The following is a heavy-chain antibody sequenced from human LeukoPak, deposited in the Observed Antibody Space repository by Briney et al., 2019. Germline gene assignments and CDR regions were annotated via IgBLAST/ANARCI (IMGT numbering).Heavy chain of an antibody. V-gene: IGHV4-61*02. CDR1: GGSISSDSYY. CDR3: ARFPY. CDR2: IYSSGST. Sequence: PSETLSLTCTVSGGSISSDSYYWSWIRQPAGKGLEWIGRIYSSGSTNYNPSLKSRVTISVDTSKNQLSLKLSSVTAADTAVYYCARFPYWGQGTLVTVSS. J-gene: IGHJ4*02.